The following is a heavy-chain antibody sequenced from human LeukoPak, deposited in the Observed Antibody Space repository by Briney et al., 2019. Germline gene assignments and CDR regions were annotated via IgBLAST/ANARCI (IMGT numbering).Heavy chain of an antibody. V-gene: IGHV1-3*01. CDR1: GHTITGYY. D-gene: IGHD6-13*01. J-gene: IGHJ5*02. CDR3: ARAPRIAAAGTDNWFDP. CDR2: INAGNGNT. Sequence: ASGKVSCKASGHTITGYYMHRVRQAAGQWLEWMGRINAGNGNTKYSQKFQGRVTITRDTSASTAYMELSSLRSEDTVVYYCARAPRIAAAGTDNWFDPWGQGTLVTVSS.